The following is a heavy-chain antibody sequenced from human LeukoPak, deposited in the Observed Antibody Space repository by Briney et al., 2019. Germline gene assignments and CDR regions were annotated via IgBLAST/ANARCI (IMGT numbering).Heavy chain of an antibody. D-gene: IGHD3-22*01. CDR2: ITSKANSYAT. V-gene: IGHV3-73*01. Sequence: EASLRPSRAASCFTFSCSAMHWVRQASGKVLELVGRITSKANSYATAYSPSVNSRFTISRDESKNTAYLQTKRLKTEDTAVYYCTRLGNYYDSSGYYYHVDYWGQGTLVTVSS. CDR3: TRLGNYYDSSGYYYHVDY. J-gene: IGHJ4*02. CDR1: CFTFSCSA.